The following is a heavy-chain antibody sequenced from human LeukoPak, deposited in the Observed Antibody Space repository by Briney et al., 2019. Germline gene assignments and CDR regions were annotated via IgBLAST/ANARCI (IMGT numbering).Heavy chain of an antibody. J-gene: IGHJ5*02. D-gene: IGHD6-19*01. Sequence: PGGSLRLSCAASGFTFSSYAVSWVRQAPGKGLEWASAISGSGGSTYYADSVKGRFTISRDNSKNTLYLQMNSLRAEDTAVYYCAKESPAVGGTSNWFDPWGQGTLVTVSS. CDR1: GFTFSSYA. CDR3: AKESPAVGGTSNWFDP. CDR2: ISGSGGST. V-gene: IGHV3-23*01.